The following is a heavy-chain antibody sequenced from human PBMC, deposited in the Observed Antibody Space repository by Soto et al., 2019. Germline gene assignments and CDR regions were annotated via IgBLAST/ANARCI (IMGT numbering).Heavy chain of an antibody. Sequence: TSETLSLTCSVSGGYIRSSSYYWGWIRQPPGKGLEWIGSIYYSGSIYYNPSLKSQVTMSVDTSKNQFSLKLCSVTAADSAVYYCARQSSGWYNWFDPWGQGTLVTVSS. CDR1: GGYIRSSSYY. J-gene: IGHJ5*02. V-gene: IGHV4-39*01. CDR2: IYYSGSI. D-gene: IGHD6-19*01. CDR3: ARQSSGWYNWFDP.